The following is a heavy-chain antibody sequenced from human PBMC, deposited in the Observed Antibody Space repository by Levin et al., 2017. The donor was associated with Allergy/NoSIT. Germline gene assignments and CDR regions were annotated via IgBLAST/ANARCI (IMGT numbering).Heavy chain of an antibody. D-gene: IGHD3-9*01. V-gene: IGHV4-39*01. Sequence: RASETLSLTCTVSGGSISSSSYYWGWIRQPPGKGLEWIGSIYYSGSTYYNPSLKSRVTISVDTSKNQFSLKLSSVTAADTAVYYCARQDYDILTGYSTNFDYWGQGTLVTVSS. CDR3: ARQDYDILTGYSTNFDY. CDR1: GGSISSSSYY. CDR2: IYYSGST. J-gene: IGHJ4*02.